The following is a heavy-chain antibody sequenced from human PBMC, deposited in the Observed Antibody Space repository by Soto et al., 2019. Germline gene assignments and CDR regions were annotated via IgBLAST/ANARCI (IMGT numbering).Heavy chain of an antibody. CDR3: ADAYGSGSYPAK. J-gene: IGHJ4*02. Sequence: PSETLSLTCIVSGGSISSGYYWAWIRQPPGKGLEWIGSIYHSGTAYYNPSLKSRVTISVDTSKNQFSLKLSSVTAADTAVYYCADAYGSGSYPAKWGQGTLVTVSS. V-gene: IGHV4-38-2*02. CDR1: GGSISSGYY. CDR2: IYHSGTA. D-gene: IGHD3-10*01.